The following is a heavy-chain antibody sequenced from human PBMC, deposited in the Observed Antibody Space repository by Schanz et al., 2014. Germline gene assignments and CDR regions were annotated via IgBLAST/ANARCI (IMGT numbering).Heavy chain of an antibody. Sequence: EVQLVESGGGLVEPGGSLRLSCAASGFSFSDYYMSWIRQAPGKGLEWVSAISGGGGTTYYADSVKGRFTISRDNSKNTLYLQMNSLRAEDTAVYYCAKDRSWDYDSSGYFDYWGQGTLVTVSS. J-gene: IGHJ4*02. D-gene: IGHD3-22*01. CDR1: GFSFSDYY. CDR2: ISGGGGTT. CDR3: AKDRSWDYDSSGYFDY. V-gene: IGHV3-23*04.